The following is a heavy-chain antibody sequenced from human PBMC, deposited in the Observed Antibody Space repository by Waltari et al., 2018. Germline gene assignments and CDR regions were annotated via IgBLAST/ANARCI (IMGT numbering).Heavy chain of an antibody. CDR3: ARDSSSWYYFDY. CDR1: GFTFSSYA. CDR2: IWYDGSNK. J-gene: IGHJ4*02. D-gene: IGHD6-13*01. V-gene: IGHV3-33*01. Sequence: QVQLVESGGGVVQPGRSLRLSCAASGFTFSSYAMHWVRQAPGKGLEWVAVIWYDGSNKYYADSVKGRFTISRDNSKNTLYLQMNSLRAEDTAVYYCARDSSSWYYFDYWGQGTLVTASS.